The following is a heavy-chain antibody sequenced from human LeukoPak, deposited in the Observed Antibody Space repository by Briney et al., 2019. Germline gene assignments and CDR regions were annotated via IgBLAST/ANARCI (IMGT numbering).Heavy chain of an antibody. J-gene: IGHJ5*02. V-gene: IGHV4-39*01. CDR2: IYYSGST. D-gene: IGHD2-2*01. Sequence: SETLSLTCTVSGGSISSSSYYWGWIRQPPGKGLEWIGIIYYSGSTYYNPSLKSRLTISVDTSKNQFSLKLSSVTATDTDVYYCARRGYCSSTSCYEYWFDPWGQGTLVTVSS. CDR1: GGSISSSSYY. CDR3: ARRGYCSSTSCYEYWFDP.